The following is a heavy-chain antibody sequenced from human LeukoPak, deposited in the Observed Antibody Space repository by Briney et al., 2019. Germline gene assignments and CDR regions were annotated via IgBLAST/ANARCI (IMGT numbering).Heavy chain of an antibody. V-gene: IGHV1-69*13. Sequence: GASVKVSCKASGGTFSSYAISWVRQAPGQGLEWMGGIIPIFGTANYAQKFQGRVTITADESTSTAYMELSSLRSEDTAVYYCARDGYDFWSGSSPRPNYFDYWGQGTLVTVSS. CDR1: GGTFSSYA. D-gene: IGHD3-3*01. CDR2: IIPIFGTA. CDR3: ARDGYDFWSGSSPRPNYFDY. J-gene: IGHJ4*02.